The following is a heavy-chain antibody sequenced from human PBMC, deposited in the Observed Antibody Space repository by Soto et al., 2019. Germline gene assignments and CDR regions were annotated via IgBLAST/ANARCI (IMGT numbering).Heavy chain of an antibody. CDR1: GDSISNGRYY. V-gene: IGHV4-31*03. CDR3: ARARDYYDTEFDP. Sequence: QVQLQESGPGLVKPSQTLSLTCTVSGDSISNGRYYWSWIRQHPGKALEWIGYVSYSGRPYYNPSLKSRLTISLDRSQNQFSLKLSFVTAADTAIYYCARARDYYDTEFDPWAREPWFPSPQ. D-gene: IGHD3-22*01. CDR2: VSYSGRP. J-gene: IGHJ5*02.